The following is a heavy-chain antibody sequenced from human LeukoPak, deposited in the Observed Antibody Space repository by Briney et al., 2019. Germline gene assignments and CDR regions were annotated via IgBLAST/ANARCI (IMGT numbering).Heavy chain of an antibody. V-gene: IGHV1-69*02. D-gene: IGHD5-12*01. CDR3: ACRDGYNYYFDY. Sequence: ASVKVSCKASGYTFTGYYMHWVRQAPGQGLEWMGRIIPILGIANYAQKFQGRVTITADKSTSTAYMELSSLRSEDTAVYYCACRDGYNYYFDYWGQGTLVTVSS. J-gene: IGHJ4*02. CDR2: IIPILGIA. CDR1: GYTFTGYY.